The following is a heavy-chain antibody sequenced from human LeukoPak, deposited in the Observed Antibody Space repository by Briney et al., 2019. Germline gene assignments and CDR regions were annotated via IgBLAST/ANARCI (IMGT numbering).Heavy chain of an antibody. CDR1: GFTFGDYG. CDR3: AKSNLYSNGWYRY. D-gene: IGHD6-19*01. CDR2: INWNGGST. V-gene: IGHV3-20*04. J-gene: IGHJ4*02. Sequence: GGSLRLSCTASGFTFGDYGMSWVRQAPGKGLEWVSGINWNGGSTGYADSVKGRFTISRDNAKNTLSLQMNSLRAEDTAVYYCAKSNLYSNGWYRYWGQGTLVTVSS.